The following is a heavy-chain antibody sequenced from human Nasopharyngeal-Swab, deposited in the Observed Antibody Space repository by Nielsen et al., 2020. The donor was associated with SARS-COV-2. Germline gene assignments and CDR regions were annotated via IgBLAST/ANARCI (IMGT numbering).Heavy chain of an antibody. CDR1: GFTFSSYS. J-gene: IGHJ4*02. V-gene: IGHV3-23*01. Sequence: GESLKISCAASGFTFSSYSINWVRQAPGKGLEWVAAIVGSGDNSGSGGSTYYADSVKGRFTISRDNSKNTLSLQMNSLRAEDTAVYYCAKDLRGPYFFWGQGTLVTVSS. CDR2: IVGSGDNSGSGGST. D-gene: IGHD2/OR15-2a*01. CDR3: AKDLRGPYFF.